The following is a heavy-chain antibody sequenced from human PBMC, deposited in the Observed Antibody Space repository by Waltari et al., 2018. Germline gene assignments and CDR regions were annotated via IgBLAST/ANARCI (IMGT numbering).Heavy chain of an antibody. Sequence: QGQLVESGGGVVQPGRSLRLTCTASGFIFSNYGMHWVRQAPGKGLEGVAVISFDGLDKRYADSVKGRFTISRDNSKNTLFLELNSLTTDDTGVYFCAKANRHSGQDNWFDPWGHGAPVTVSS. CDR2: ISFDGLDK. J-gene: IGHJ5*02. CDR1: GFIFSNYG. V-gene: IGHV3-30*18. D-gene: IGHD2-15*01. CDR3: AKANRHSGQDNWFDP.